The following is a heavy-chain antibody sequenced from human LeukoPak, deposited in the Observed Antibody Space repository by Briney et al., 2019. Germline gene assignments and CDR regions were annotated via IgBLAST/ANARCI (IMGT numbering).Heavy chain of an antibody. D-gene: IGHD3-22*01. V-gene: IGHV1-8*01. J-gene: IGHJ6*03. Sequence: ASVTVSCKASGYTFTSYDINWVRQATGQGLEWMGWMNPNSGNTGYAQKFQGRVTMTRNTSISTAYMELSSLRSEDTAVYYCASGYYDSSGYFNPHYYYYYMDVWGKGTTVTVSS. CDR3: ASGYYDSSGYFNPHYYYYYMDV. CDR1: GYTFTSYD. CDR2: MNPNSGNT.